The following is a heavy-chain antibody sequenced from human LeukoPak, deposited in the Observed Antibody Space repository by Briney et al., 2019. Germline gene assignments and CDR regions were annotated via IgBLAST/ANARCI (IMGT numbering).Heavy chain of an antibody. J-gene: IGHJ4*02. CDR1: GGSIIRCGQY. CDR3: ANYYDGRGHYLFDF. CDR2: IYYSGRT. Sequence: SETLSLTCTVSGGSIIRCGQYWAWIRQPPGKGLEWIGSIYYSGRTYYHPSLESRVTISVDTSQNQFSLRLTSVTAADTAVYFCANYYDGRGHYLFDFWGQGTLVTVSS. D-gene: IGHD3-22*01. V-gene: IGHV4-39*01.